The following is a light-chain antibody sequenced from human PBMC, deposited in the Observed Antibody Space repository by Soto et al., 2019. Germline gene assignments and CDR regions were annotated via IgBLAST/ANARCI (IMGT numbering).Light chain of an antibody. CDR2: DAS. CDR1: QTVRNNY. V-gene: IGKV3-20*01. J-gene: IGKJ4*01. Sequence: EFVLTQSPGTLSLSPGERATLSCRASQTVRNNYLAWYQQKPGQAPRLLIYDASSRATGIPDRFSGGGSGTDFTLNIRRLEPEDFGVYYCQQFSSYPLTFGGGTKVDTK. CDR3: QQFSSYPLT.